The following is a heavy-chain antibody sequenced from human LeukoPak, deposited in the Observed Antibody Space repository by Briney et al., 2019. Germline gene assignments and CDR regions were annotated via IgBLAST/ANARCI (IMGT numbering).Heavy chain of an antibody. CDR2: INPNSGGT. D-gene: IGHD3-22*01. Sequence: ASVKVSCKASGYTFTGYYMHWVRQAPGQGLEWMGWINPNSGGTNYAQKFQGRVTMTRDTSISTAYMELSRLRSDDTAVYYCARGTYYYDSSGYYSLEYWGQGTLVTVSS. CDR3: ARGTYYYDSSGYYSLEY. J-gene: IGHJ4*02. V-gene: IGHV1-2*02. CDR1: GYTFTGYY.